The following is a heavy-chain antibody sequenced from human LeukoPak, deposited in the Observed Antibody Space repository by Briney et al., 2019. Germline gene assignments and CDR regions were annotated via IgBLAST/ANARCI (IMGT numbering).Heavy chain of an antibody. V-gene: IGHV4-59*01. CDR2: IYYSGST. D-gene: IGHD6-13*01. J-gene: IGHJ6*03. CDR1: GGSISSYY. CDR3: ARVGADSSSWYTYCYYMDV. Sequence: SETLSLTCTVSGGSISSYYWSWIRQPPGKGLEWIGYIYYSGSTNYNPSLKSRVTISVDTSKNQFSLKLSSVTAADTAVYYCARVGADSSSWYTYCYYMDVWGKGTTVTVSS.